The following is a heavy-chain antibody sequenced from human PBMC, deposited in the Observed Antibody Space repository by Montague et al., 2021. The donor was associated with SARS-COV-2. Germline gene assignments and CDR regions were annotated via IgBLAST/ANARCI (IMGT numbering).Heavy chain of an antibody. CDR3: ARDGYSSGWNGLHWFDP. CDR2: IYTSGST. V-gene: IGHV4-61*02. CDR1: IGSISSGSYY. J-gene: IGHJ5*02. D-gene: IGHD6-25*01. Sequence: TLSLTCTVSIGSISSGSYYRSWIRQPAGKGLEWIGRIYTSGSTNYXXXLKSRVTISVDTSKNQFSLKLSSVTAADTAVYYCARDGYSSGWNGLHWFDPWGQGTLVTVSS.